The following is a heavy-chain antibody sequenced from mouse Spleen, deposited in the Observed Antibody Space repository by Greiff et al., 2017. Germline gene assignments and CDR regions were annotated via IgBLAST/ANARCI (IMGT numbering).Heavy chain of an antibody. V-gene: IGHV1-15*01. CDR3: TESNYVAWFAY. J-gene: IGHJ3*01. CDR2: IDPETGGT. D-gene: IGHD2-5*01. Sequence: QVQLQQSGAELVRPGASVTLSCKASGYTFTDYEMHWVKQTPVHGLEWIGAIDPETGGTAYNQKFKGKAILTADKSSSTAYMELRSLTSEDSAVYYCTESNYVAWFAYWGQGTLVTVSA. CDR1: GYTFTDYE.